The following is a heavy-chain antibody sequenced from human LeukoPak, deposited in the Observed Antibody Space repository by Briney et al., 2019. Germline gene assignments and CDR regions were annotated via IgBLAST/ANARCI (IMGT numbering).Heavy chain of an antibody. CDR3: AKGGWGHNDY. V-gene: IGHV3-23*01. CDR1: GFTFSSYG. Sequence: GGSLRLSCAAPGFTFSSYGMTWVRQAPGKGLEWVSSISGSGGTTFYADSVKGRFTISRDNSKNTLSLQMNSLRAEDTAVYYCAKGGWGHNDYWGQGTLVTVSS. J-gene: IGHJ4*02. CDR2: ISGSGGTT. D-gene: IGHD3-16*01.